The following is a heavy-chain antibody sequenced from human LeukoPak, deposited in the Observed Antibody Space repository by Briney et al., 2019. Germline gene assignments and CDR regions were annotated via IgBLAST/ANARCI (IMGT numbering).Heavy chain of an antibody. CDR3: ARLYSSSWYYFDY. CDR2: IYYSGST. V-gene: IGHV4-59*01. Sequence: SETLSLTCTVSGGSISSYYWSWIRQPPGKGLEWIGYIYYSGSTNYNPSLKSRVTISVDTSKNQFSLKLSSVTAADTAVYYCARLYSSSWYYFDYWGQGTLVTVSS. D-gene: IGHD6-13*01. J-gene: IGHJ4*02. CDR1: GGSISSYY.